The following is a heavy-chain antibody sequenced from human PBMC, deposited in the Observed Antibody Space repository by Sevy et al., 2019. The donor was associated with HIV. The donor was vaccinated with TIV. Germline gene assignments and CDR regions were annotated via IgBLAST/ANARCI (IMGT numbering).Heavy chain of an antibody. J-gene: IGHJ4*02. Sequence: ASVKVSCKASGGTFSSYAISWVRQAPGQGLEWMGGIIPIFGTANYAQKFQGRVTITADESTSTAYMELSSQGSEDTAGYYCARSYYYDSSGYDYWGQGTLVTVSS. CDR3: ARSYYYDSSGYDY. V-gene: IGHV1-69*13. CDR1: GGTFSSYA. CDR2: IIPIFGTA. D-gene: IGHD3-22*01.